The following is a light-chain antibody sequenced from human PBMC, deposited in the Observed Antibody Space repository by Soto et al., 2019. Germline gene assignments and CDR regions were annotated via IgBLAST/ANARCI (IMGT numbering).Light chain of an antibody. CDR3: QQSYSTPRT. J-gene: IGKJ1*01. Sequence: DIQMTQSPSSLSASVGDRVTITCRASPSISSYLNWYQQKPGQAPKLLIYAASSLQSGVPSRFSGSGSGTDFTLTISRLQPEYFATDYCQQSYSTPRTLGQGNKVEIK. V-gene: IGKV1-39*01. CDR2: AAS. CDR1: PSISSY.